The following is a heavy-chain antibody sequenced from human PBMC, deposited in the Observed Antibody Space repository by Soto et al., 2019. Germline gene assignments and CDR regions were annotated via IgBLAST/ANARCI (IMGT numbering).Heavy chain of an antibody. CDR3: ARIVRGSNIDYYPYIDV. V-gene: IGHV1-18*01. J-gene: IGHJ6*03. D-gene: IGHD3-10*02. Sequence: QVPLVQSGAEVKKPGASVKVSCKASGYSFTSHGISWVRQAPGQGLEWMGWISANSGDTNYAQKLQGRVTVTTDTSTSTAYMELRSLRSEDTAVYYCARIVRGSNIDYYPYIDVWGKGTTVTVSS. CDR2: ISANSGDT. CDR1: GYSFTSHG.